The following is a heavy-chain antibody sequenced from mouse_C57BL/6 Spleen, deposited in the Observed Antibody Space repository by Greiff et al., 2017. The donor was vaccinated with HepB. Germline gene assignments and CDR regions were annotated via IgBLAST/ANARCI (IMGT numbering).Heavy chain of an antibody. CDR1: GYAFSSSW. J-gene: IGHJ4*01. D-gene: IGHD3-2*02. CDR3: ARGDSSGYVDYYAMDY. V-gene: IGHV1-82*01. Sequence: VQLQQSGPELVKPGASVKISCKASGYAFSSSWMNWVKQRPGKGLEWIGRIYPGDGDTNYNGKFKGKATLTADKSSSTAYMQLSSLTSEDSAVYFGARGDSSGYVDYYAMDYWGQGTSVTVSS. CDR2: IYPGDGDT.